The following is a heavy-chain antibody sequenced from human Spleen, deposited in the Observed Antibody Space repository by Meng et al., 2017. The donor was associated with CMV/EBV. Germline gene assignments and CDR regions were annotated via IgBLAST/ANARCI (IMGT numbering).Heavy chain of an antibody. V-gene: IGHV1-18*01. CDR2: ISAYNGNT. CDR3: ARERTYYDFWSGPEGDAFDI. J-gene: IGHJ3*02. D-gene: IGHD3-3*01. Sequence: ASVKVSCKASGYTFTSYGISWVRQAPGQGLEWMGWISAYNGNTNYAQKLQGRVTMTTDTSTSTAYMELRSLRSDDTAVYYCARERTYYDFWSGPEGDAFDIWDQGTMVTVSS. CDR1: GYTFTSYG.